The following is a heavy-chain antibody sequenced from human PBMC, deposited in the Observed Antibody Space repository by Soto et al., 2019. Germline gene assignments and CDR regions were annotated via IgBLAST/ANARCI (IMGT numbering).Heavy chain of an antibody. D-gene: IGHD2-15*01. CDR3: ARDRGGSCYSAGCGMDV. V-gene: IGHV3-30-3*01. Sequence: GGSLRLSCAASGFTFSSYAMHWVRQAPGKGLEWVAVISYDGSNKYYADSVKGRFTISRDNSKNTLYLQMNSLRAEDTAVYYCARDRGGSCYSAGCGMDVWGQGTTVTVYS. J-gene: IGHJ6*02. CDR1: GFTFSSYA. CDR2: ISYDGSNK.